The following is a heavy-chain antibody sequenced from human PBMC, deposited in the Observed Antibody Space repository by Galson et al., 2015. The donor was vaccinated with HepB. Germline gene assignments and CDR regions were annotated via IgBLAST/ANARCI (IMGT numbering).Heavy chain of an antibody. CDR1: EDTFSNSA. Sequence: SVKVSCKASEDTFSNSAINWVRQAPGQGPEWMAEIIPVLDVTKHAQKFQGRLTLTADKSKNTAYMELSSLTSDDTAIYYCVRRRSSGSYYPLDFWGHGTLGTFSS. CDR3: VRRRSSGSYYPLDF. V-gene: IGHV1-69*10. CDR2: IIPVLDVT. D-gene: IGHD3-10*01. J-gene: IGHJ4*01.